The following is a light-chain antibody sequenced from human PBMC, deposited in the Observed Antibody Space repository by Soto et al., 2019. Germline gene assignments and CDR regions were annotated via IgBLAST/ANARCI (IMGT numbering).Light chain of an antibody. CDR1: QSVTSNY. CDR2: GAS. CDR3: QQYGSSPFT. V-gene: IGKV3-20*01. J-gene: IGKJ3*01. Sequence: EIVLTQSAGTLSLSPGERATLSCRASQSVTSNYLAWYQQKPGQAPRLLMYGASSRATGIPDRFSGSGSGTDFTLTISRLEPEDVAVYYCQQYGSSPFTFGPGTKVDIK.